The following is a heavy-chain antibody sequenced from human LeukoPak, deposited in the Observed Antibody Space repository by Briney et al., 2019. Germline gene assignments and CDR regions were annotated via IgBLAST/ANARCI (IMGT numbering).Heavy chain of an antibody. Sequence: ASVKVSCKASGYMFSSYGISWVRQAPGQGLEWMGWISANNGNANYAQKLQGRVTMTRDTSTSTAYMELRSLRSDDTAVYYCARFAVHRRITVAGQFGLDYWGQGTLVSLSS. D-gene: IGHD6-19*01. V-gene: IGHV1-18*01. CDR3: ARFAVHRRITVAGQFGLDY. CDR1: GYMFSSYG. J-gene: IGHJ4*02. CDR2: ISANNGNA.